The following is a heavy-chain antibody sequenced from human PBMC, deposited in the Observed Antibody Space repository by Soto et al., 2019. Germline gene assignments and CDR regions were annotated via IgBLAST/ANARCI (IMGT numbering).Heavy chain of an antibody. CDR2: INHSGST. Sequence: PSETLSLTCAVYGGSFSGYYWSWIRQPPGKGLEWIGEINHSGSTNYNPSLKSRVTISVDTSKSQFSLKLSSVTAADTAVYYCARAGHIVVVTATLYYYYGMDVWGQGTTVT. CDR3: ARAGHIVVVTATLYYYYGMDV. D-gene: IGHD2-21*02. J-gene: IGHJ6*02. V-gene: IGHV4-34*01. CDR1: GGSFSGYY.